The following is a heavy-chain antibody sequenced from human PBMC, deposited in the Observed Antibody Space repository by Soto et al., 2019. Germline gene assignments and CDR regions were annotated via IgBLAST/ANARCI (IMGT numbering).Heavy chain of an antibody. CDR1: GFTFSRYA. CDR3: ARSRNSAVADSFDC. J-gene: IGHJ4*02. D-gene: IGHD3-10*01. Sequence: QVQVVESGGGVVQPGRSLRLSCAASGFTFSRYAIHWVRQAPGKGLEWVAVISRDGSNKYYVDSVKGRFTISRDNSKNTLYLQMNSLRDEDTAVYYCARSRNSAVADSFDCWGQGTLVTVSS. V-gene: IGHV3-30*04. CDR2: ISRDGSNK.